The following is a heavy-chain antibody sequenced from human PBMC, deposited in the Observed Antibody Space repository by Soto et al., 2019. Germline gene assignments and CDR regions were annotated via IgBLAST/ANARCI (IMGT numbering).Heavy chain of an antibody. CDR3: ARISGRFGASHFDF. V-gene: IGHV2-26*01. J-gene: IGHJ4*02. D-gene: IGHD3-10*01. Sequence: QVTLKESGPVLVQATETLTLTCNVSGFSLTNVQKGVAWIRQPPGKALEWLAHILSDVEQSYKSSLKKRLTISQDTSKRKVVLVMTNVEPVDTATYYCARISGRFGASHFDFWGQGSSVIVSS. CDR1: GFSLTNVQKG. CDR2: ILSDVEQ.